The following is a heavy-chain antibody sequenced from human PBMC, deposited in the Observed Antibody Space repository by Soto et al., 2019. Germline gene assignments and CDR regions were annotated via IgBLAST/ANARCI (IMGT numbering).Heavy chain of an antibody. CDR3: SRDGGGWPDS. CDR1: GYIFPSYG. Sequence: QVHMVQSGAEVKKPGASVKVSCKASGYIFPSYGISWVRQAPGQGLVWMGWISAHYGNTKYAQKFQGRVTMTTDTSTSTAHMELRGLRSDDTAVYYCSRDGGGWPDSWGQGTLVTVSS. J-gene: IGHJ4*02. V-gene: IGHV1-18*01. CDR2: ISAHYGNT. D-gene: IGHD6-19*01.